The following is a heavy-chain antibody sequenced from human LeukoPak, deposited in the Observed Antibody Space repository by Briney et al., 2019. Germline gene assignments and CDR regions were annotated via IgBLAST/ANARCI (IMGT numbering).Heavy chain of an antibody. CDR1: GFTFSDYY. CDR2: ISSSGSTI. Sequence: PGGSLRLSCAASGFTFSDYYMSWIRQAPGKGVEWVSYISSSGSTIYYADSAKGRFTISRDNAKNSLYLQMNSLRAEDTAVYYCARPPALHYYDSSTSGGAFDIWGQGTMVTVS. CDR3: ARPPALHYYDSSTSGGAFDI. J-gene: IGHJ3*02. V-gene: IGHV3-11*01. D-gene: IGHD3-22*01.